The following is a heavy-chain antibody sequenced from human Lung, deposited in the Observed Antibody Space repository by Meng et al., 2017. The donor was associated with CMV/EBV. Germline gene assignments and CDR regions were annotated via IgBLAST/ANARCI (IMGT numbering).Heavy chain of an antibody. D-gene: IGHD3-16*01. J-gene: IGHJ4*02. CDR2: IRHDGSNK. Sequence: SXAASGFTFDTYGMHWVRQAPGKRLEWVAFIRHDGSNKFYGDSVKGRFTISRDNSKNTLYLQMNSLRAEETAMYYCAKDQLLFGGPNAYFDDWGQGTXVNGSS. V-gene: IGHV3-30*02. CDR1: GFTFDTYG. CDR3: AKDQLLFGGPNAYFDD.